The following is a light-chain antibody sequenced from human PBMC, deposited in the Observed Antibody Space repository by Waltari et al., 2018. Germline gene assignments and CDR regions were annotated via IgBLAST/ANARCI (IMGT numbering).Light chain of an antibody. CDR2: RND. J-gene: IGLJ2*01. CDR1: SSNIGSSY. Sequence: QSVLTQPPSASGTPGQRVTISCSGSSSNIGSSYVYWYQQFPGTPPKLLIYRNDQRPSGVPDRFSGSKSGTSASLAISGLRSEDEADYSCAAWDDSLSGVLFGGGTRLTVL. CDR3: AAWDDSLSGVL. V-gene: IGLV1-47*01.